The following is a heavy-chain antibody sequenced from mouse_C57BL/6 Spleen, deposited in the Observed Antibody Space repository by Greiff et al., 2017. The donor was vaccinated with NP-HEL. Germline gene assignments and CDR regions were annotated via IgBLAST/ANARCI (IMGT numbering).Heavy chain of an antibody. CDR3: VYGSSLEAYFDV. CDR1: GYAFSSSW. CDR2: IYPGDGDT. D-gene: IGHD1-1*01. J-gene: IGHJ1*03. V-gene: IGHV1-82*01. Sequence: VQGVEAGPELVKPGASVKISCKASGYAFSSSWMNWVKQRPGKGLEWIGRIYPGDGDTNYNGKFKGKATLTADKSSSTAYMQIRSLTSEDSAVSFCVYGSSLEAYFDVWGTGTTVTVSS.